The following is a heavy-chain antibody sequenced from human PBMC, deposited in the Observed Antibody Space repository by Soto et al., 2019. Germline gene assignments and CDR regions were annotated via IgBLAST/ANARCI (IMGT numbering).Heavy chain of an antibody. J-gene: IGHJ5*02. V-gene: IGHV3-30*04. CDR1: TTTFSSFA. D-gene: IGHD6-25*01. CDR3: ARDFKSTGSFGPPFAP. CDR2: ISYDGKTE. Sequence: GGSLRLSCEATTTTFSSFAMHWVRQVPGKGLEWMAVISYDGKTETYADSVKGRFTISRDNSRNTLYLQMNSLRLEDRAVYYCARDFKSTGSFGPPFAPWGQGTRVTVCS.